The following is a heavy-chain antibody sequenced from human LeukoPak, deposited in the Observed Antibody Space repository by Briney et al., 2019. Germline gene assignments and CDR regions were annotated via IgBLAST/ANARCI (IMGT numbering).Heavy chain of an antibody. Sequence: SETLSFTFTVSGGSISSGGYYWSWIRQHPGKGLEWIGYIYYSGSTYYNPSLKSRVTISVDTSKNQFSLKLSSVTAADTAVYYCASSVEGYNGYWGQGALVTVSS. J-gene: IGHJ4*02. V-gene: IGHV4-31*03. CDR1: GGSISSGGYY. CDR2: IYYSGST. D-gene: IGHD5-24*01. CDR3: ASSVEGYNGY.